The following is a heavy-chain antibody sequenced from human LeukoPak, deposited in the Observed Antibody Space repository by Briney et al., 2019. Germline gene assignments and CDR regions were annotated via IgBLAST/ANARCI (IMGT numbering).Heavy chain of an antibody. J-gene: IGHJ3*02. V-gene: IGHV3-30*01. Sequence: PGRSLRHSCAASGFTFSSYAMHWVRQAPGKGLEWVAVISYDGSNKYYADSVKGRFTISRDNSKNTLYLQMNSLRAEDTAVYYCARDGVTGKDAFDIWGQGTMVTVSS. CDR1: GFTFSSYA. CDR3: ARDGVTGKDAFDI. CDR2: ISYDGSNK. D-gene: IGHD3-3*01.